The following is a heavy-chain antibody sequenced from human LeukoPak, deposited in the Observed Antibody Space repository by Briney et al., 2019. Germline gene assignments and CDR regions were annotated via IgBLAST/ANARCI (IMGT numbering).Heavy chain of an antibody. CDR1: GASISSNYYY. J-gene: IGHJ4*02. Sequence: SETLSLTCVVSGASISSNYYYWAWIRQPPGRGREWFGSIYYSGSTSYNPSLKSRVTISVDTSKNHFSLKLSSVTAADTAIYYCAREVDYGDYVGGPYYFDYWGQGTLVTVSS. D-gene: IGHD4-17*01. CDR3: AREVDYGDYVGGPYYFDY. CDR2: IYYSGST. V-gene: IGHV4-39*07.